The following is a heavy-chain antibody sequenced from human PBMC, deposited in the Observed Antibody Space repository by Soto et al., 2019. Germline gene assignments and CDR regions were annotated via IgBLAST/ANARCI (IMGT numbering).Heavy chain of an antibody. CDR1: GFTFSDYY. Sequence: PGGSLRLSCAASGFTFSDYYMSWIRQAPGKGLEWVSYISSSSSYTNYADSVKGRFTISRDNAKNSLYLQMNSLRAEDTAVYYCARRAIAVAGIDYWGQGTLVTVSS. CDR2: ISSSSSYT. CDR3: ARRAIAVAGIDY. J-gene: IGHJ4*02. D-gene: IGHD6-19*01. V-gene: IGHV3-11*06.